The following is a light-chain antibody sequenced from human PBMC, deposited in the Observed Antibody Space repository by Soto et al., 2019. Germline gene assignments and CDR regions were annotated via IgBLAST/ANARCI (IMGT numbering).Light chain of an antibody. V-gene: IGKV3-11*01. J-gene: IGKJ5*01. CDR2: DAY. CDR3: QQRHMWPIT. Sequence: IVMTQTPVTLPLSPGERSTLSCRVSQSFRGLLAWYQQKPGQAPRLLIYDAYNRATGIPPRFSGSGSGTDFTLTISSLEPEDSAVYYCQQRHMWPITFGQGTRLEIK. CDR1: QSFRGL.